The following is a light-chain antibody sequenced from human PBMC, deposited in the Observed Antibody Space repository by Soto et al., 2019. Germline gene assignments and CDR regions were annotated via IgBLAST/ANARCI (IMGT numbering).Light chain of an antibody. CDR3: ASLTTTNFV. CDR1: SSDVGAYNL. Sequence: QSALTQPASVSGSPGQSITISCTGTSSDVGAYNLVSWYQHLPDKAPKLIISEVTNRPSGVSDRFSGSKSGNTASLTISGLQAEDEADYYCASLTTTNFVFGSVTKLTVL. V-gene: IGLV2-14*01. J-gene: IGLJ1*01. CDR2: EVT.